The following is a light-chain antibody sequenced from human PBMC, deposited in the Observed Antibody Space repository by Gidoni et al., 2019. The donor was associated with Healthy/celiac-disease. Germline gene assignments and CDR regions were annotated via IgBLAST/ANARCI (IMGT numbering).Light chain of an antibody. CDR2: LGS. CDR3: MQALQTRT. J-gene: IGKJ1*01. Sequence: DIVMNQSPLLLPVTPGEPASISCRSSQSLLHSNGYNYLDWYLQKPGQSPQLLIYLGSNRASGVPDRFSGSGSGTDFTLKISRVEAEDVGVYYCMQALQTRTFGQGTKVEIK. V-gene: IGKV2-28*01. CDR1: QSLLHSNGYNY.